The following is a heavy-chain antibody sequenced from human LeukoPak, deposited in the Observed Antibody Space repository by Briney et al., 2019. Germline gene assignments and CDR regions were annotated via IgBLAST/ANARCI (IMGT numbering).Heavy chain of an antibody. V-gene: IGHV1-8*02. J-gene: IGHJ6*03. CDR2: MNPNSGNT. D-gene: IGHD5-12*01. CDR1: GYTFTSYD. Sequence: ASVKVSCKASGYTFTSYDINWVRQATGQGLEWMGWMNPNSGNTGYAQKLQGRVTMTTDTSTSTAYMELRSLRSDDTAVYYCAREATISYYMDVWGKGTTVTVSS. CDR3: AREATISYYMDV.